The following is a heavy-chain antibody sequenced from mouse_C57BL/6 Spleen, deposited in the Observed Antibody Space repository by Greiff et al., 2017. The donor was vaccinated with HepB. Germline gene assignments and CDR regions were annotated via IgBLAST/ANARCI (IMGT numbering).Heavy chain of an antibody. CDR2: IYPGDGDT. J-gene: IGHJ2*01. CDR1: GYAFSSSW. D-gene: IGHD1-1*01. V-gene: IGHV1-82*01. CDR3: ARDLCLDY. Sequence: VQLQQSGPELVKPGASVKISCKASGYAFSSSWMNWVKQRPGKGLEWIGRIYPGDGDTNYNGKFKGKATLTADKSSSTAYMQLSSLTSEDSAVYFCARDLCLDYWGQGTTLTVSS.